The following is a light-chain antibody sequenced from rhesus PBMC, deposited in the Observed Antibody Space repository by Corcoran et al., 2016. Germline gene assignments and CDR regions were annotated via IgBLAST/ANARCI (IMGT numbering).Light chain of an antibody. CDR1: QAISNA. Sequence: DIQMAQSPSSLSASVGDRVTITCRASQAISNALAWYQQKPGETPKLRFYEASSLQSGIPSRCSGSGSGTDFTLTISSLQSEDFATYYCQHYYSTPLTFGGGTKVEIK. CDR3: QHYYSTPLT. V-gene: IGKV1-33*02. CDR2: EAS. J-gene: IGKJ4*01.